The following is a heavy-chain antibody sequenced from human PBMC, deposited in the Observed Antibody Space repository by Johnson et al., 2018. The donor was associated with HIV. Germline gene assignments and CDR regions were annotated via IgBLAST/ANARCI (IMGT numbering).Heavy chain of an antibody. D-gene: IGHD2-15*01. CDR3: ARALPYCSGGSCYAFDI. V-gene: IGHV3-23*04. Sequence: VQLVESGGGLVQPGGSLRLSCAASGFTFSSYAMSWVRQAPGKGLEWVSAISGSGGSTYYADSVKGRFTISRDNAKNSLYLQKNSLRAEDTAVYYCARALPYCSGGSCYAFDIWGQGTMVTVSS. J-gene: IGHJ3*02. CDR2: ISGSGGST. CDR1: GFTFSSYA.